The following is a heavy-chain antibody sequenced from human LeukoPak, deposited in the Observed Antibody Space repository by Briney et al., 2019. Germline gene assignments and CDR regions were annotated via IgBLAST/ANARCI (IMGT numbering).Heavy chain of an antibody. Sequence: PGGSLRLSCVASGFTFSSYSVAWVRQAPGKGLEWVSSISGGSHYKDYSDSVRGRCTISRDNANNSLYLQLNDLRTEDTAIYFCAGDERDQRERWLDAFDLWGQGTVVTVS. CDR3: AGDERDQRERWLDAFDL. D-gene: IGHD3-22*01. V-gene: IGHV3-21*06. J-gene: IGHJ3*01. CDR1: GFTFSSYS. CDR2: ISGGSHYK.